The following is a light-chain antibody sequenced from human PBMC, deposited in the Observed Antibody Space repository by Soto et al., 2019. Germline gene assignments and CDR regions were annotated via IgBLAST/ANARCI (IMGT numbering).Light chain of an antibody. CDR1: QSVSSSY. V-gene: IGKV3-20*01. J-gene: IGKJ1*01. CDR3: QQYGSSPWT. CDR2: GAS. Sequence: IMLTPSPGTLSVSPTEVATLSCRASQSVSSSYLAWYQQKPGQAPRLLIYGASSRATGIPDRFSGSGSGTDFTLTISRLEPEDFAVYYCQQYGSSPWTFGQGTKVDIK.